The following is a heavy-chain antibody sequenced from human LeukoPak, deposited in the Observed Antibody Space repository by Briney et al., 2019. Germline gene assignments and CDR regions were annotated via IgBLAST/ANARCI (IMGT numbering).Heavy chain of an antibody. Sequence: ASETLSLTCTVSGGSISSGGYYWSWIRQHPGKGLEWIGYIYYSGSTYYNPSLKSRVTISLDTSKNQFSLKLSSVTAADPAVYYCARTPYDFWSGYSNWFAPWGQGPLVTVSS. CDR3: ARTPYDFWSGYSNWFAP. J-gene: IGHJ5*02. D-gene: IGHD3-3*01. V-gene: IGHV4-31*03. CDR1: GGSISSGGYY. CDR2: IYYSGST.